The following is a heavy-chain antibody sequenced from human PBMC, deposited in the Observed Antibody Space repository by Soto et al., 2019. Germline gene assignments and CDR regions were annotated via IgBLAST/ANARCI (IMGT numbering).Heavy chain of an antibody. J-gene: IGHJ6*02. CDR1: GFTFSSYA. CDR2: ISGSGGST. Sequence: GGSLRLSCAASGFTFSSYAMSWVRQAPGKGLEWVSAISGSGGSTYYADSVKGRFTISRDNSKSTLYLQMNSLRAEDTAVYYCAKDLHSSSWYRGGLDYYYGMDVWGQGTTVTVSS. D-gene: IGHD6-13*01. CDR3: AKDLHSSSWYRGGLDYYYGMDV. V-gene: IGHV3-23*01.